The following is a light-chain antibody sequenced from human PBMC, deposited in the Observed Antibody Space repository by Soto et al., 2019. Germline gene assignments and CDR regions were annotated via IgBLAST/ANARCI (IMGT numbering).Light chain of an antibody. CDR2: SYD. CDR1: SSNLGDNT. Sequence: QSVLTQPPSASGTPGQRVTISCSTSSSNLGDNTVNWYQQVPGTAPKLLIYSYDQRPSGVPDRFSGSKSGTSASLAISGLQSEDGAVYYCAAWDASLDGYVFGNGTKVTAL. CDR3: AAWDASLDGYV. V-gene: IGLV1-44*01. J-gene: IGLJ1*01.